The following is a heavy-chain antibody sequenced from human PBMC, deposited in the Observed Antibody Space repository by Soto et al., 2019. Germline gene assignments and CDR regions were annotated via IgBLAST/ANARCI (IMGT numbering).Heavy chain of an antibody. D-gene: IGHD1-26*01. Sequence: EVQLVESGGGLVQPGGSLRLSCVASGLTFNSYSMNWVRQAPGKGLEWISYINSGSTSVFYADSVKGRFTISRDNAKNSLYLQMNSLRAEDTAVYYCASSASPDAYWGQGTLLTVSS. CDR1: GLTFNSYS. V-gene: IGHV3-48*01. J-gene: IGHJ4*02. CDR2: INSGSTSV. CDR3: ASSASPDAY.